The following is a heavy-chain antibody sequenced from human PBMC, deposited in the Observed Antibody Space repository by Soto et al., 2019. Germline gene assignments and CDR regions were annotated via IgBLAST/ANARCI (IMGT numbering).Heavy chain of an antibody. D-gene: IGHD3-3*01. J-gene: IGHJ5*02. CDR2: IYSSGNT. Sequence: ETLSLTCSVSGGTISGYYWTWIRQPAGKGLEWIGRIYSSGNTKYNPSLQSRVTMSLDTSNNQFSLRLTSVTAADTAVYYCARGQRFSDWFDTWGQGTLVTVSS. CDR3: ARGQRFSDWFDT. CDR1: GGTISGYY. V-gene: IGHV4-4*07.